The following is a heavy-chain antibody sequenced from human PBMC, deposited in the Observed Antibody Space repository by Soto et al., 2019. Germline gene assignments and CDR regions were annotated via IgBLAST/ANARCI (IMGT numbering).Heavy chain of an antibody. Sequence: QVQLVESGGGVVQPGRSLRLSCAASGFTFSSYAMHWVRQAPGKGLEWVAVISYDGSNKYYADSVKGRFTISRDNSKNTLYLQMNSLRAEDTAVYYCAREGCSGGSCYFDYWGQGTLVTVSS. CDR1: GFTFSSYA. CDR3: AREGCSGGSCYFDY. J-gene: IGHJ4*02. V-gene: IGHV3-30-3*01. CDR2: ISYDGSNK. D-gene: IGHD2-15*01.